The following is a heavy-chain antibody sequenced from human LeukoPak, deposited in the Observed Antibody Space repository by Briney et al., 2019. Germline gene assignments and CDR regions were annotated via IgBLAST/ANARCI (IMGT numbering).Heavy chain of an antibody. CDR1: GFTFRRYS. D-gene: IGHD2-15*01. V-gene: IGHV3-23*01. CDR2: ISGSGGSR. J-gene: IGHJ4*02. CDR3: AKDRLEFRNGGSSYDY. Sequence: GGSLRLSRAASGFTFRRYSVSWVRPAPGKGLEGGSAISGSGGSRYYAESVKGRFTSSRDNSKNTLYLQMNSLKAEDTAAYYCAKDRLEFRNGGSSYDYWGQGTLVTVSS.